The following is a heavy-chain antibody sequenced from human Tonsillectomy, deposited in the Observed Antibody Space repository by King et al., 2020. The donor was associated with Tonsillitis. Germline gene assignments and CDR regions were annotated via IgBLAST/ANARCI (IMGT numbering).Heavy chain of an antibody. CDR3: AKDGDCGGDCSILDY. CDR2: ISWDGGST. D-gene: IGHD2-21*02. J-gene: IGHJ4*02. CDR1: GFTFDDYT. Sequence: VQLVESGGVVVQPGGSLRLSCAASGFTFDDYTMHWVRQAPGKGLEWVSLISWDGGSTYYADSVKGRFTISRDNSKNSLYLQVNSLRTEDTALYYCAKDGDCGGDCSILDYWGQGTLVTVSS. V-gene: IGHV3-43*01.